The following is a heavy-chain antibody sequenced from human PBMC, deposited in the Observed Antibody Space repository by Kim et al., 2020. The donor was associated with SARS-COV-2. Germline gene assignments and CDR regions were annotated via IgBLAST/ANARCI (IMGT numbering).Heavy chain of an antibody. V-gene: IGHV1-3*01. D-gene: IGHD1-1*01. J-gene: IGHJ4*02. CDR3: ARTTKGATWLDY. Sequence: KNSQKFRGRVTITRDTSASTAYMELSSLRSEDTAVYYCARTTKGATWLDYWGQGTLVTVSS.